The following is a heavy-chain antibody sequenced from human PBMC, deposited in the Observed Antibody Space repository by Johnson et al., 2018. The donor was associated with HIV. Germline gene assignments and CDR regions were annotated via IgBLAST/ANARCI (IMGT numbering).Heavy chain of an antibody. CDR3: ARGGAAAGPDAFDI. V-gene: IGHV3-20*04. CDR1: AFTFDDYG. CDR2: INWNGGRI. Sequence: VQLVESGGGVVRPGGSLRLSCAASAFTFDDYGMSWVRQAPGKGLEWVSGINWNGGRIGYADSVKGRFTISRDNAKNSLYLQMNSLRAEDTAVYYCARGGAAAGPDAFDIWGQGTMVTVSS. D-gene: IGHD6-13*01. J-gene: IGHJ3*02.